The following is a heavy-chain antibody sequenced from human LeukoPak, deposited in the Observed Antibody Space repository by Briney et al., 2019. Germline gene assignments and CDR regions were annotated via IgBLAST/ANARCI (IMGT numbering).Heavy chain of an antibody. CDR3: SRLRGYSYGYADY. Sequence: GGSLRLSCAASGFTFSSYAMSWVRQAPGKGLEWVSAISGSGGSTYYADSVKGRFTISRDNSKNTLYLQMNSLRAEDTAVYYCSRLRGYSYGYADYWGQGTLVTVSS. CDR1: GFTFSSYA. J-gene: IGHJ4*02. D-gene: IGHD5-18*01. CDR2: ISGSGGST. V-gene: IGHV3-23*01.